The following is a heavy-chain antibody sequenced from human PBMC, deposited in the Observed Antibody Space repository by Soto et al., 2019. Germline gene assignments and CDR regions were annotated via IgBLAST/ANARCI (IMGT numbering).Heavy chain of an antibody. V-gene: IGHV4-59*01. CDR3: ARGLTAYDAFDI. D-gene: IGHD1-20*01. J-gene: IGHJ3*02. CDR2: IYYSGST. CDR1: GGSISSYY. Sequence: SETLSLTCTVSGGSISSYYWSWIRQPPGKGLEWIGYIYYSGSTNYNPSLKSRVTISVDTSKNQFSLKLSSVTAADTAVYYCARGLTAYDAFDIWGQGTMVTVSS.